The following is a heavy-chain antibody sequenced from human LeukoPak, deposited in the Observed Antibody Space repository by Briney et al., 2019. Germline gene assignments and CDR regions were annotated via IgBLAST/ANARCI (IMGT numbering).Heavy chain of an antibody. J-gene: IGHJ6*03. CDR1: GGSISSGSYY. CDR2: IYTSGST. CDR3: ARVAGTRSYYYYYMDV. Sequence: SQTLSLTCTVSGGSISSGSYYWSWIRQPAGKGLEWIGRIYTSGSTNYNPSLKSRVTMSVDTSKNQFSLKLSSVTAADTAVYYCARVAGTRSYYYYYMDVWGKGTTVTVSS. V-gene: IGHV4-61*02. D-gene: IGHD6-19*01.